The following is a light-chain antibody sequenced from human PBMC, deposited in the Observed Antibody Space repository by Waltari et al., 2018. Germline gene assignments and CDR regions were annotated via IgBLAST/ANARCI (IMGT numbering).Light chain of an antibody. CDR1: QSISTY. CDR3: QYRSNSFT. CDR2: DVS. V-gene: IGKV3-11*01. Sequence: TQPPSASGSPGQSVTISCRASQSISTYVAWYQQKPGQAPRLLIYDVSTRATGIPARFSGSGSGTDFTLTISSLEPEDFAVYYCQYRSNSFTFGPGTKVDIK. J-gene: IGKJ3*01.